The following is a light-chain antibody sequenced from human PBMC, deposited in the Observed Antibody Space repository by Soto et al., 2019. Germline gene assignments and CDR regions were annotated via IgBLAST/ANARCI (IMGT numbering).Light chain of an antibody. V-gene: IGKV4-1*01. CDR1: QPVLRSSNNKNH. CDR3: QQYYDVPVT. J-gene: IGKJ5*01. CDR2: WAS. Sequence: DIVMTQSPDSLTVSLGERATINCKASQPVLRSSNNKNHLAWYQQKPTQSPKMLISWASTRESGVPDRLSGSGSGTEFTLTISSLQAEDAAVYYCQQYYDVPVTFGQGTRREIK.